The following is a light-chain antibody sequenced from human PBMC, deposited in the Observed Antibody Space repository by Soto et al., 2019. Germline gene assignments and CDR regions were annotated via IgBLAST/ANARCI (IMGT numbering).Light chain of an antibody. J-gene: IGKJ4*01. CDR3: QQYGSSPLLT. CDR2: SAS. CDR1: QSILTTS. Sequence: EIVLTQSPGTLSLSPGERATLSCRASQSILTTSLAWYQQKPGQAPRLLIYSASNRATGIPDRFSGSGSGTDFTLTINRLEPEDFAGYYCQQYGSSPLLTFGGGTKVEI. V-gene: IGKV3-20*01.